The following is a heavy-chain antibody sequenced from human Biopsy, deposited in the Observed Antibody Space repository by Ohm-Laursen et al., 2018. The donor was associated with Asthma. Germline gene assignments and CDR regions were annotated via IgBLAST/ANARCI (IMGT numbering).Heavy chain of an antibody. D-gene: IGHD6-13*01. V-gene: IGHV4-39*01. J-gene: IGHJ6*02. CDR1: SGSGGYMRSGNYY. CDR3: VRGSSSWHHGPFHYYYGLDV. CDR2: IYYSGTT. Sequence: GTLSLTCSLSSGSGGYMRSGNYYWGWIRQPPGKGLEWTGSIYYSGTTCYNPSLESRVTVSADTSKNQFSLKLTSVTAADTAVYYCVRGSSSWHHGPFHYYYGLDVWGQGTTATVSS.